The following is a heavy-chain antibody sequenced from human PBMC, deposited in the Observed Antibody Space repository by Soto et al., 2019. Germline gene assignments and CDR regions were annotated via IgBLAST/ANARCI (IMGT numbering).Heavy chain of an antibody. CDR1: GGSISSSSYY. Sequence: LSLTCTVSGGSISSSSYYWGWIRQPPGKGLEWIGSIYYSGSTYYNPSLKSRVTISVDTSKNQFSLKLSSVTAADTAVYYCASGRYYYDSSGYWDYWGQGTLVTVSS. J-gene: IGHJ4*02. CDR3: ASGRYYYDSSGYWDY. D-gene: IGHD3-22*01. CDR2: IYYSGST. V-gene: IGHV4-39*01.